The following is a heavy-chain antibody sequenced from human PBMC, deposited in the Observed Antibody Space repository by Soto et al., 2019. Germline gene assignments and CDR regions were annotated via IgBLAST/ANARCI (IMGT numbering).Heavy chain of an antibody. J-gene: IGHJ4*02. CDR2: IYWNDDK. V-gene: IGHV2-5*01. D-gene: IGHD3-22*01. CDR3: ASYYDSSGYFVNFDY. CDR1: GFSLSTSGVG. Sequence: SGPTLVNHTQTLTLTCTFSGFSLSTSGVGVGWIRQPPGKALEWLALIYWNDDKRYSPSLKSRLTITKDTSKNQVVLTMTNMDPVDTATYYCASYYDSSGYFVNFDYWGQGTLVTVSS.